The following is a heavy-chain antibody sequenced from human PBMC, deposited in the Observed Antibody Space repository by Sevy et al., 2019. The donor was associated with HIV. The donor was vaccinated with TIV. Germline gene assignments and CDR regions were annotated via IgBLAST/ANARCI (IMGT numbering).Heavy chain of an antibody. V-gene: IGHV3-23*01. Sequence: GGSLRLSCAASGFTFSNYAMSWVRQAPGKGLEWVSGISGSGGSTYYTHSVKGRFTISRDNSKNTLHLQMNSLRAEDTAVYYCAKGDIVVVVAALFDYWGQGTLVTVSS. CDR3: AKGDIVVVVAALFDY. J-gene: IGHJ4*02. CDR2: ISGSGGST. CDR1: GFTFSNYA. D-gene: IGHD2-15*01.